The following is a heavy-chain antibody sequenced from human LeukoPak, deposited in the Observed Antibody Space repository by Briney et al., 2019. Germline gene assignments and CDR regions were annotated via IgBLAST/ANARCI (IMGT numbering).Heavy chain of an antibody. D-gene: IGHD3/OR15-3a*01. CDR1: GFTFRSYG. J-gene: IGHJ4*02. CDR2: ISFDGTNK. V-gene: IGHV3-30*03. Sequence: GTSLRLSCAASGFTFRSYGIHWVRQAPGKGLEWVAMISFDGTNKHYADSVKGRFTISRDNSKDTLSLVMNNLRPEDTAVYYCARDMDLGTSDSYWGQGTLVTVSS. CDR3: ARDMDLGTSDSY.